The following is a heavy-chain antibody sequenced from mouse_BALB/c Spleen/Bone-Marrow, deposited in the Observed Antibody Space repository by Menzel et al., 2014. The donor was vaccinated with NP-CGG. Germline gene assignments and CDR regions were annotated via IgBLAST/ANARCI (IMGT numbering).Heavy chain of an antibody. CDR2: IYPGDFNT. D-gene: IGHD2-4*01. Sequence: VHLVESGPELVKPGASVRISCKASGYTFTSYYIHWVRQRPGQGLEWIGWIYPGDFNTKFNEKFKGKATLTADKSSSTASMQPSSLTSEDSAVYFCARKSQRAYDSMNYWGQGTSVTVSS. V-gene: IGHV1S56*01. CDR1: GYTFTSYY. J-gene: IGHJ4*01. CDR3: ARKSQRAYDSMNY.